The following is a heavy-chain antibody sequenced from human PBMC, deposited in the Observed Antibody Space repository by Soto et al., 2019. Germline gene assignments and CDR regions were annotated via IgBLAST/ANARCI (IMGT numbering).Heavy chain of an antibody. CDR1: GFTFSSYA. Sequence: PGGSLRLSCAASGFTFSSYAVSWVRQAPGKGLEWVSVFDGSVGHTYYANSVKGRFTISRDQSKNTLYLQMNSLRAEDTAVYYCARDFCPVPTCYDLWGQGVLVTVSS. CDR3: ARDFCPVPTCYDL. D-gene: IGHD2-2*01. CDR2: FDGSVGHT. J-gene: IGHJ4*02. V-gene: IGHV3-23*01.